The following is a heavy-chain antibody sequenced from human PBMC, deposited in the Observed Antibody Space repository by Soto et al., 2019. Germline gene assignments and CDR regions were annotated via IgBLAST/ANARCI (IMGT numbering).Heavy chain of an antibody. CDR2: ITADGGT. D-gene: IGHD2-15*01. CDR1: GFTVSSHA. CDR3: AQHVSCSGGSCQYDAFAI. V-gene: IGHV3-23*01. Sequence: EVQVLESGGGVVQPGGSLRLSCEGSGFTVSSHAMTWIRQAPGKGPEWVSTITADGGTYYADSVKGRFAMSRDTSENTLYLRMNSLGAEDTAAYYCAQHVSCSGGSCQYDAFAIRGQGTMVTVSS. J-gene: IGHJ3*02.